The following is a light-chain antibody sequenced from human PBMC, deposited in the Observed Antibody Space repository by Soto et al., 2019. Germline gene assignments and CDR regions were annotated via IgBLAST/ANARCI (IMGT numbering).Light chain of an antibody. Sequence: ETVLTQSPGTLSLSPGERATLSCRASQSVRSNYLVWYQQKPGQAPRLLISGVSTRATDIPDRFSGSGYGTYFTLTISRLEPEDVAVYYCQQYAPSPAITFGQEKRVEMK. J-gene: IGKJ5*01. CDR2: GVS. CDR1: QSVRSNY. V-gene: IGKV3-20*01. CDR3: QQYAPSPAIT.